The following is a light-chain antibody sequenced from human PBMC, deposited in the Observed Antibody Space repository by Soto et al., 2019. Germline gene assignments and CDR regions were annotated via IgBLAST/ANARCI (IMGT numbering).Light chain of an antibody. CDR2: AAS. Sequence: DLQMTQSPSSLSASVGDRVTITCRAGQSISMNLNWYQKKPGKAPNLLIYAASSLESGVPSRFSGSGSGTDFTLIISSLQPEDFATYYCQQSYNTRWTFGQGTKVEIK. CDR1: QSISMN. CDR3: QQSYNTRWT. V-gene: IGKV1-39*01. J-gene: IGKJ1*01.